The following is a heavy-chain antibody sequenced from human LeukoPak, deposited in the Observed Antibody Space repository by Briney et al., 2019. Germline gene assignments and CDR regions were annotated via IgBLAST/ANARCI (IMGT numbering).Heavy chain of an antibody. J-gene: IGHJ4*02. CDR1: GGSISSSGYY. CDR2: IYYTGST. V-gene: IGHV4-39*01. D-gene: IGHD6-19*01. Sequence: SETLSLTCPVSGGSISSSGYYWGRIRQPPGKGLAWIGSIYYTGSTYYDPSLKSRVTISVDTSKNQFSLKLTSVTAADTAVYYCVAGHSSGWYALWGQGTLVTVSS. CDR3: VAGHSSGWYAL.